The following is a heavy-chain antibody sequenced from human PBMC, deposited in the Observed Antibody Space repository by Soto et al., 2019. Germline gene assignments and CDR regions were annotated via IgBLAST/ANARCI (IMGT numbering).Heavy chain of an antibody. Sequence: SETLSLTCTVSGGSITSAGSFWSWIRQHPGKGPEWIAFIGYSGATSYNPSLASRVTISVDTSKSQFSLNLRSVNAADTAVYYCARGGASSKWFAPWGQGTLVTVSS. V-gene: IGHV4-31*03. CDR2: IGYSGAT. D-gene: IGHD2-15*01. CDR3: ARGGASSKWFAP. J-gene: IGHJ5*02. CDR1: GGSITSAGSF.